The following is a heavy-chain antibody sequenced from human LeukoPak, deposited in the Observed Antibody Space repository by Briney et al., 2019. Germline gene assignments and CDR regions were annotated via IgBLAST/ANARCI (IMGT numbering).Heavy chain of an antibody. D-gene: IGHD3-10*01. CDR1: GFIFSGYW. CDR2: MKQDGSEK. CDR3: ARDDPNWDPSSYYFDS. Sequence: PGGSLRLSCAASGFIFSGYWMSWVRQAPGKGLEWVANMKQDGSEKYYVDSVKGRFTISRDNAKNSLYLQMNSLRDEDTAVYYCARDDPNWDPSSYYFDSWGQGVLVTVSS. V-gene: IGHV3-7*01. J-gene: IGHJ4*02.